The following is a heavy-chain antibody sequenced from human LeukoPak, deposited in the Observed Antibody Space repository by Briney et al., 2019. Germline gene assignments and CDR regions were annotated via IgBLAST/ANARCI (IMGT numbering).Heavy chain of an antibody. D-gene: IGHD3-10*01. Sequence: SETLSLTCTVSGGSISGYYWGWIRQPPGKGLEWIGSIYYSGNTYYNASLKSRVTISVDTSKNQFSLKLSSVTAADTAVYYCARGLNYYGSGSYYTRWGQGTLVTVSS. CDR1: GGSISGYY. V-gene: IGHV4-39*07. CDR2: IYYSGNT. J-gene: IGHJ4*02. CDR3: ARGLNYYGSGSYYTR.